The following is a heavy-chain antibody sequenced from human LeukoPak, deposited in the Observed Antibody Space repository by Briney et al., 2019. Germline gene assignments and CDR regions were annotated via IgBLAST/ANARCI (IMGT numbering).Heavy chain of an antibody. CDR3: AFHCGGDCYSVGTDY. D-gene: IGHD2-21*02. CDR2: IIPIFGTA. Sequence: GASVKVSCKASGGTFSSYAISWVRQAPGQGLEWMGGIIPIFGTANYAQKFQGRVTITADESTSTAYMELSSLRSEDTAVYYYAFHCGGDCYSVGTDYWGQGTLVTVSS. CDR1: GGTFSSYA. J-gene: IGHJ4*02. V-gene: IGHV1-69*13.